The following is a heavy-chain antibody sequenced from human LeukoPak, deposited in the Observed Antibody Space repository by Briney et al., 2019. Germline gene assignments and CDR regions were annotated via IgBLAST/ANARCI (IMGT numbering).Heavy chain of an antibody. Sequence: GASVKVSCKASGYTFTGYYMHWVRQAPGQGLEWMGWINPNSGGTDYAQKFQGRVTMTRDTSISTAYMELSRLRSDDTAVYYCARAGHIVVVLDAFDIWGQGTMVTVSS. J-gene: IGHJ3*02. CDR1: GYTFTGYY. CDR2: INPNSGGT. V-gene: IGHV1-2*02. D-gene: IGHD2-15*01. CDR3: ARAGHIVVVLDAFDI.